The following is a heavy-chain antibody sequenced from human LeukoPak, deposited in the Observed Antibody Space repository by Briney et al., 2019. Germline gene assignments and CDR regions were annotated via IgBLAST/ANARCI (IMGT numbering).Heavy chain of an antibody. J-gene: IGHJ4*02. CDR3: ARGYIAVSDYFDY. CDR2: ISSSSMSI. V-gene: IGHV3-48*01. CDR1: GFIFNNYE. D-gene: IGHD6-19*01. Sequence: GGSLRLSCVASGFIFNNYEMNWVRQAPGKGLEWVSYISSSSMSIYYADSVKGRFTISRDNSKNTLYLQMNSLRAEDTAVYYCARGYIAVSDYFDYWGQGTLVTVSS.